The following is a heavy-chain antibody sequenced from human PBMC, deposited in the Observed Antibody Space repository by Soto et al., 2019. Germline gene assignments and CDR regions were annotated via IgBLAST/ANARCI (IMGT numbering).Heavy chain of an antibody. CDR3: AKDCGLTGASKRGFDY. CDR2: VSGSGATT. D-gene: IGHD1-26*01. Sequence: GGSLRLCCAVSGFTFSNHAMNWVRQAPGKGLEWVSVVSGSGATTYYADSVKGRFTISRDNSKNTLCLQMDSLRVEDTAMYYCAKDCGLTGASKRGFDYWGLGTLVTVSS. CDR1: GFTFSNHA. V-gene: IGHV3-23*01. J-gene: IGHJ4*02.